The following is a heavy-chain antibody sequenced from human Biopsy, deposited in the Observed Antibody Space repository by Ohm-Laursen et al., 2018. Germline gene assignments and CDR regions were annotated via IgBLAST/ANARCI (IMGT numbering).Heavy chain of an antibody. CDR2: IYSSGST. Sequence: SDTLSLTCTVSGGSISNYHWSWIRQPAGKGLEWIGRIYSSGSTNYNPSLKSRVTMSVDTSKNQFSLILSSMTAADTAVYYCAREPRIAAVAYFDPWGQGTLVTVSS. CDR1: GGSISNYH. V-gene: IGHV4-4*07. J-gene: IGHJ5*02. CDR3: AREPRIAAVAYFDP. D-gene: IGHD6-13*01.